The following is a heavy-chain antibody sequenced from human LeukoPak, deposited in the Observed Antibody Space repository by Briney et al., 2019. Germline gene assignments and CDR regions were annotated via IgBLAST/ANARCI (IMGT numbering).Heavy chain of an antibody. J-gene: IGHJ4*02. D-gene: IGHD3-3*01. CDR2: ISGSGGST. V-gene: IGHV3-23*01. Sequence: QTGGSLRLSCAASGFTFSSYAMSWVRQAPGKGLEWVSAISGSGGSTYYADSVKGRFTISRDNSKNTLYLQMNSLRAEDTAVYYCAKAHDFWSGLYDYWGQGTLVTVSS. CDR3: AKAHDFWSGLYDY. CDR1: GFTFSSYA.